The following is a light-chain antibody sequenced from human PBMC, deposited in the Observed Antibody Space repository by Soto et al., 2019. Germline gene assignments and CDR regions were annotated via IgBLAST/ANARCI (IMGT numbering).Light chain of an antibody. CDR1: QSVSSSY. CDR2: GAS. CDR3: QQYGSSPRT. V-gene: IGKV3-20*01. J-gene: IGKJ1*01. Sequence: EIVLTQSPGTLSLSPGERATLSCRASQSVSSSYLAWYQQKPGQAPRLLIYGASSRATGIPERFSGSGSGTDFPLTISRLEPEDLGVYYCQQYGSSPRTFGQGTKVEIK.